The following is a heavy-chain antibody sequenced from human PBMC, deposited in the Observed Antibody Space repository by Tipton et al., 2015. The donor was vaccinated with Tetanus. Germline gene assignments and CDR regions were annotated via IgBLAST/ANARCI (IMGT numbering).Heavy chain of an antibody. Sequence: SLRLSCAASGFIFSSYGIHWVRQAPGKGLEWLAGSWYDGTDKYYADSVKGRFTISRDNSKNTLYLQMNSLRAEDTALYYCAREADCSGGSCFSGDIGTWGQGTQVTVSS. CDR2: SWYDGTDK. CDR3: AREADCSGGSCFSGDIGT. D-gene: IGHD2-15*01. J-gene: IGHJ5*02. CDR1: GFIFSSYG. V-gene: IGHV3-33*01.